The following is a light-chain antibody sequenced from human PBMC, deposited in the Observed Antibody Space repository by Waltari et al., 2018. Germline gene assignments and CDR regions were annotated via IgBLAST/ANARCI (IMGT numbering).Light chain of an antibody. CDR1: SSAVGGYNY. V-gene: IGLV2-8*01. J-gene: IGLJ3*02. Sequence: SALTQPPSASGSPGQSVTLSCTGTSSAVGGYNYVSWYQQHPGKAPKLMIYEVTKRPSGVPDRFSGSKSGNTASLTVSGLQTEDEADYYCSSYAGGSWVFGGGTKLTVL. CDR2: EVT. CDR3: SSYAGGSWV.